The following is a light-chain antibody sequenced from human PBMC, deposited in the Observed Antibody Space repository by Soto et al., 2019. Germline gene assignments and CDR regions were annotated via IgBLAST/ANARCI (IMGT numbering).Light chain of an antibody. CDR3: RQYGYSLGFA. Sequence: DIQMTQSPSTLCAYVGDSVTITCRASQSITTWLAWYQQRPGKAPKLLIYDVSSLQSGVPSRFSGSGSGTDFTLTISRLEPEDFAVYYCRQYGYSLGFAFGGGSMVDTK. J-gene: IGKJ4*01. CDR1: QSITTW. V-gene: IGKV1-5*01. CDR2: DVS.